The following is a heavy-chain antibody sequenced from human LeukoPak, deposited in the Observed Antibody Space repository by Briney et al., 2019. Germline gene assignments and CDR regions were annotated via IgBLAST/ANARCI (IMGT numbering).Heavy chain of an antibody. V-gene: IGHV3-30*18. Sequence: GGSLRLSCAASGFTFSSYGMHWVRQAPGKGLEWVAVISYDGSNKYYADSVKGRFTISRDNSKNTLYLQMNGLRAEDTAVYYCAKVGYYYDSSAYSRDAFDIWGQGTMVTVSS. J-gene: IGHJ3*02. CDR3: AKVGYYYDSSAYSRDAFDI. CDR1: GFTFSSYG. D-gene: IGHD3-22*01. CDR2: ISYDGSNK.